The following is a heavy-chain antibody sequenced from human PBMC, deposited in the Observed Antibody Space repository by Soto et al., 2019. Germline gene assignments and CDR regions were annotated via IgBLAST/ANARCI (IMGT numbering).Heavy chain of an antibody. CDR1: GYTFTSYD. J-gene: IGHJ6*02. Sequence: ASVKFSCNASGYTFTSYDINWVRQATGQGLEWMGWMNPNSGNTGYAQKFQGRVTMTRNTSISTAYIELSSLRSEDTAVNYCARGPYSRWERYYYDYGMDVWGQATTVT. D-gene: IGHD5-12*01. CDR2: MNPNSGNT. V-gene: IGHV1-8*01. CDR3: ARGPYSRWERYYYDYGMDV.